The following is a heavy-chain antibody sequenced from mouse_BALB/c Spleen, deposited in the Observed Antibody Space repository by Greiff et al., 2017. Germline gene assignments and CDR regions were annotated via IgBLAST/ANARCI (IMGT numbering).Heavy chain of an antibody. V-gene: IGHV5-17*02. CDR2: ISSGSSTI. J-gene: IGHJ4*01. Sequence: EVMLVESGGGLVQPGGSRKLSCAASGFTFSSFGMHWVRQAPEKGLEWVAYISSGSSTIYYADTVKGRFTISRDNPKNTLFLQMTSLRSEDTAMYYCARGGRYGAMDYGGQGTSVTVSS. D-gene: IGHD2-14*01. CDR3: ARGGRYGAMDY. CDR1: GFTFSSFG.